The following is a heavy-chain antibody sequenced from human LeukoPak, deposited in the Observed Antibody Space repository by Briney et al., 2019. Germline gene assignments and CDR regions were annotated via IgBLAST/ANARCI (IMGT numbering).Heavy chain of an antibody. D-gene: IGHD3-9*01. CDR3: ARSNEILTGYYGRH. CDR2: IIPIFGTP. Sequence: GASVKLSCKASGGTFNSYVFTWVRQAPGHGLEFMGGIIPIFGTPNYAQKIQGRLSIAADESTRTAYMELSSLTSEDTAVYYCARSNEILTGYYGRHWGQGTLVTVSS. J-gene: IGHJ4*02. V-gene: IGHV1-69*13. CDR1: GGTFNSYV.